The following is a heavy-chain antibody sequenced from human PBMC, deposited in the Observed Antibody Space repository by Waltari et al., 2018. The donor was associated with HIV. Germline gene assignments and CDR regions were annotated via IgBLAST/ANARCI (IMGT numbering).Heavy chain of an antibody. CDR3: ARQLLF. CDR1: GFPFSTHS. J-gene: IGHJ4*02. Sequence: EVQLVESGGGLVQPGGSLRLSCAASGFPFSTHSMNWVRQAPGKGLEWVSDISNTGSTIYYADSVKGRFTISRDNAKNSLYLQMNSLRDEDTAVYYCARQLLFWGQGTLVTVSS. CDR2: ISNTGSTI. D-gene: IGHD1-1*01. V-gene: IGHV3-48*02.